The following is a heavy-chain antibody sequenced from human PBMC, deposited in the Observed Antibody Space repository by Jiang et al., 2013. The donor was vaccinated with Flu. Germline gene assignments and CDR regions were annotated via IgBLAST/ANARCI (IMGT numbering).Heavy chain of an antibody. V-gene: IGHV6-1*01. CDR1: GDSVSSNSAA. CDR2: TYYRSKWYN. CDR3: ARVLYPLLLSSPWGWFDP. Sequence: SQTLSLTCAISGDSVSSNSAAWNWIRQSPSRGLEWLGRTYYRSKWYNDYAVSVKSRITINPDTSKNQFSLQLNSVTPEDTAVYYCARVLYPLLLSSPWGWFDPWGQGTLVTVSS. D-gene: IGHD3-10*01. J-gene: IGHJ5*02.